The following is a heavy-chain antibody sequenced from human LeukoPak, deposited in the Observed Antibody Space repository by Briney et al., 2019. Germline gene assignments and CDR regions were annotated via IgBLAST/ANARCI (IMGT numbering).Heavy chain of an antibody. V-gene: IGHV1-18*01. CDR2: ISVYNSDT. D-gene: IGHD2-2*02. CDR1: GYTFINYG. J-gene: IGHJ4*02. Sequence: ASVKVSCKASGYTFINYGISWLRQAPGQGLEWMGWISVYNSDTNYAQKFQGRVTMTTDRSTNTASLELRSPRSDDTAVYYCARESSVVVVPAAIVYWGQGTLVTVSS. CDR3: ARESSVVVVPAAIVY.